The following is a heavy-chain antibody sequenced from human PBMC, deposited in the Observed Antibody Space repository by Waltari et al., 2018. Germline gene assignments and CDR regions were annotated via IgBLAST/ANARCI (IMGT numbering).Heavy chain of an antibody. J-gene: IGHJ6*02. CDR3: AREGAETKEGVGGGMDV. V-gene: IGHV3-33*01. Sequence: FNLYGMHWVRQAPGRGLEWISLIWYDGSSKYYADSVQGRFAISRDNSKRTLYLEMANLRAEDTAVYYCAREGAETKEGVGGGMDVWGQGTTVIVSS. D-gene: IGHD3-16*01. CDR2: IWYDGSSK. CDR1: FNLYG.